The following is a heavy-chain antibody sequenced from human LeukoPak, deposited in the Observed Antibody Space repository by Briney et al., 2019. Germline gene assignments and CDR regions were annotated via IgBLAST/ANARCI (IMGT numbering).Heavy chain of an antibody. CDR1: GFTFSSYA. V-gene: IGHV3-30-3*01. CDR2: ISYDGSNK. J-gene: IGHJ4*02. CDR3: AKDFAAAGEYFDY. Sequence: GGSLRLSCAASGFTFSSYAMHWVRQAPGKGLEWVAVISYDGSNKYYADSVKGRFTISRDNSKNTLYLQMNSLRAEDTAVYYCAKDFAAAGEYFDYWGQGTLVTVSS. D-gene: IGHD6-13*01.